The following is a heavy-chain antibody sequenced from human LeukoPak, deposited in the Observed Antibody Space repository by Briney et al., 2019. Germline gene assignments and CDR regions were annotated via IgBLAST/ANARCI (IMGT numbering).Heavy chain of an antibody. Sequence: GGSLRLSCAASGFTFSSYGMSWVRQAPGKGLEWVSAISGSGGSTYYADSVKGRFTISGDNSKNTLYLQMNSLRAEDTAVYYCARAMLRYFDWLEGLDYWGQGTLVTVST. J-gene: IGHJ4*02. CDR2: ISGSGGST. D-gene: IGHD3-9*01. V-gene: IGHV3-23*01. CDR3: ARAMLRYFDWLEGLDY. CDR1: GFTFSSYG.